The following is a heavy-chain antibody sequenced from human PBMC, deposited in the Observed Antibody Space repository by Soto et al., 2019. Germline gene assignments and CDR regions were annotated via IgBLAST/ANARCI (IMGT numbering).Heavy chain of an antibody. V-gene: IGHV1-18*01. CDR1: GYTFTSYG. Sequence: ASVKVSCKASGYTFTSYGISWVRQAPGQGLEWMGWISAYNGNTNYAQKLQGRVTMTTDTSTSTAYMELRSLRSDDTAVYYCARVEGVMITFGGVIGYPGYRGQGTLVTVSS. D-gene: IGHD3-16*02. CDR2: ISAYNGNT. CDR3: ARVEGVMITFGGVIGYPGY. J-gene: IGHJ4*02.